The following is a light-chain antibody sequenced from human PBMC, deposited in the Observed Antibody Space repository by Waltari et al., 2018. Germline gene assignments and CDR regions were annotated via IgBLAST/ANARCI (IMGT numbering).Light chain of an antibody. CDR3: QVWDGITSTGV. CDR2: EDT. J-gene: IGLJ3*02. Sequence: SYELTQPPSVSVSSGQTAIITCSGDKLGDKYVCWYQQKPGQSPVLIIYEDTMRPSGIPERFSGSNSGNKATLTISGTQTLDEADYYCQVWDGITSTGVFGGGTRLTVL. CDR1: KLGDKY. V-gene: IGLV3-1*01.